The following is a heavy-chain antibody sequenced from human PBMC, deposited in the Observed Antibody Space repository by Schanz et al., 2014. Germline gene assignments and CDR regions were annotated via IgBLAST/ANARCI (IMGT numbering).Heavy chain of an antibody. J-gene: IGHJ6*02. CDR2: ISYDGSNK. Sequence: QVQLVESGGGVVQPGRSLRLSCAASGFTFSSYGMHWVRQAPGKGLEWVAVISYDGSNKYYADSVKGRFTISRDNSKNTLYLQMNSLRAEDTAVYYCAKDPEATRTENYYYGMDVWGQGTTVTVSS. D-gene: IGHD5-12*01. V-gene: IGHV3-30*18. CDR1: GFTFSSYG. CDR3: AKDPEATRTENYYYGMDV.